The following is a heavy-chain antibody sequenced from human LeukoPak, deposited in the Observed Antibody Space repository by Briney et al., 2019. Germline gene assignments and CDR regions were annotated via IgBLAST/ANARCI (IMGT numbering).Heavy chain of an antibody. V-gene: IGHV1-24*01. CDR2: FDPEDGET. J-gene: IGHJ5*02. CDR3: ATRESIFGVVIGSWFDP. CDR1: GYTLTELS. D-gene: IGHD3-3*01. Sequence: ASVKVSCKVSGYTLTELSMHWVRQAPGKGLEWMGGFDPEDGETIYAQKFQCRVTMTEDTSTDTAYMELSSLRSEDTAVYYCATRESIFGVVIGSWFDPWGQGTLVTVSS.